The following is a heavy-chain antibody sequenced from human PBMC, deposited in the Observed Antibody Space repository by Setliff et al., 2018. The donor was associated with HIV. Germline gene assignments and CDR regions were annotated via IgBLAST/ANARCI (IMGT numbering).Heavy chain of an antibody. J-gene: IGHJ3*02. V-gene: IGHV1-69*10. Sequence: SVKVSCKASGGTFSSYAISWVRQAPGQGLEWMGGIIPIIGITNQAQKFQGRVTITADKSTNTAYMELSSLRSEDTAVYFCARVPYRSAWFSGGHDAFDIWGQGTMVTVSS. CDR3: ARVPYRSAWFSGGHDAFDI. CDR2: IIPIIGIT. D-gene: IGHD6-19*01. CDR1: GGTFSSYA.